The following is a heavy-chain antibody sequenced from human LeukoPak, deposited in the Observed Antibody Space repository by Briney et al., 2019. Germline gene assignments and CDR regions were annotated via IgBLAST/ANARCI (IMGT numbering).Heavy chain of an antibody. CDR1: GFIFSTYG. CDR3: TKVQLERRELLPNLDY. J-gene: IGHJ4*02. D-gene: IGHD1-1*01. CDR2: MSCDGRNT. Sequence: PGGPLRLSCAASGFIFSTYGMHGVRQAPGKGVEWGAVMSCDGRNTYYADSVKGRFIISRDNSKNTLNLQMNSLRVEDTAVYYCTKVQLERRELLPNLDYWGQGTLVTVSS. V-gene: IGHV3-30*18.